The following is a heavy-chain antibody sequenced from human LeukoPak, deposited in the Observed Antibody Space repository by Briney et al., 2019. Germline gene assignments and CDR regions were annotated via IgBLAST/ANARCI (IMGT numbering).Heavy chain of an antibody. CDR1: GFTFSSYA. V-gene: IGHV3-23*01. CDR3: ANPLWQQPEHNWFDP. Sequence: GGSLRLSCAASGFTFSSYALSLARQAPGKGLEWVSAISGSGGSTYYADSVKGRFTISRDNSKNTLYLQMNSLRAEDTAVYYCANPLWQQPEHNWFDPWGQGTLVTVSS. D-gene: IGHD6-13*01. J-gene: IGHJ5*02. CDR2: ISGSGGST.